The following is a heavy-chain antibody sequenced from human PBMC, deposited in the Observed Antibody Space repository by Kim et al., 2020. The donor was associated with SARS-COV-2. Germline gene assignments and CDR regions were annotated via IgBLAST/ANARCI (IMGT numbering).Heavy chain of an antibody. CDR2: INPSGCST. Sequence: ASVKVSCKASGYTFTSYYMHWVRQAPGQGLQWMAIINPSGCSTSYAQKFQGRITMTRDTSTSTVDMELSSLRSGDTAVYYCARRAVSHYYFDYWGQGTLVTVSS. D-gene: IGHD3-10*01. CDR3: ARRAVSHYYFDY. J-gene: IGHJ4*02. CDR1: GYTFTSYY. V-gene: IGHV1-46*01.